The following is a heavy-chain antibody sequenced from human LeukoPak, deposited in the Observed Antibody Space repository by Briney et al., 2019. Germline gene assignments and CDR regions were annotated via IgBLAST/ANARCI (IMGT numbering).Heavy chain of an antibody. CDR2: ISYDGSNK. V-gene: IGHV3-30*18. J-gene: IGHJ4*02. Sequence: GGSLRLSCAASGFTFSDLGMHWVRQAPGKGLEWLTVISYDGSNKYYADSVKGRFTISRDNSKNTLYLQMNSLRAEDTAVYYCAKIVGSGFLWFGETAADYWGQGTLVTVSS. CDR1: GFTFSDLG. CDR3: AKIVGSGFLWFGETAADY. D-gene: IGHD3-10*01.